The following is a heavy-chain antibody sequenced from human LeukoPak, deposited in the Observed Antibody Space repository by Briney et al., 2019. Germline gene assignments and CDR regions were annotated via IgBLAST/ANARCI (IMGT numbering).Heavy chain of an antibody. D-gene: IGHD6-19*01. J-gene: IGHJ6*02. V-gene: IGHV3-64*02. CDR2: ISDSGGST. Sequence: PGGSLRLSCSASGFPFSSYAMHWVRQAPGKGLEYVSAISDSGGSTYYADSVKGRFTISRDNSKNTLYLQMGSLRAEDMAVYYCARDIAVAGNDYYYYGMDVWSQGTTVTVSS. CDR1: GFPFSSYA. CDR3: ARDIAVAGNDYYYYGMDV.